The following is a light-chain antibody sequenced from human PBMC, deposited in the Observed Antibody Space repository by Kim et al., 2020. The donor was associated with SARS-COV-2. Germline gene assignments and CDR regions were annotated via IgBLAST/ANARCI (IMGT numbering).Light chain of an antibody. J-gene: IGLJ2*01. CDR1: TSNDGEVYD. CDR3: QTFDRNLREV. V-gene: IGLV1-40*01. CDR2: GNR. Sequence: TIAYPGTTSNDGEVYDAHEYKHLPGTAPKLLIYGNRHRPSGVPDRFSGSASGPSVSLAITGLQAADEADYYCQTFDRNLREVFGGGTQLTVL.